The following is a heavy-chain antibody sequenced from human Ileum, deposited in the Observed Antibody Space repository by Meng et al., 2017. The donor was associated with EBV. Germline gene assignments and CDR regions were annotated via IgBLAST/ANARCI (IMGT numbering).Heavy chain of an antibody. D-gene: IGHD3-22*01. CDR1: GGSISSGTW. J-gene: IGHJ4*02. Sequence: RLQYWGQGLLNPSGTLSLTCGCSGGSISSGTWWSWVRQAPGKGLEWIGEIHHTESTNYNPSLKSRVTISVDKSKNQFSLKLSSVTAADTAVYYCARESYADSSGYYSLDDWGQGCLVTVSS. CDR3: ARESYADSSGYYSLDD. V-gene: IGHV4-4*02. CDR2: IHHTEST.